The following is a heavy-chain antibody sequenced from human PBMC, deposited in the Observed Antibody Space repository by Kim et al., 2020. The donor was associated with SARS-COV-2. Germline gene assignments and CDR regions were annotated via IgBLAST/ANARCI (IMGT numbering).Heavy chain of an antibody. CDR2: T. Sequence: TYYADSVKGRFTISRDNSKNTLYLQMNSLRAEDTAVYYCAKDQPYGMDVWGQGTTVTVSS. J-gene: IGHJ6*02. V-gene: IGHV3-23*01. CDR3: AKDQPYGMDV.